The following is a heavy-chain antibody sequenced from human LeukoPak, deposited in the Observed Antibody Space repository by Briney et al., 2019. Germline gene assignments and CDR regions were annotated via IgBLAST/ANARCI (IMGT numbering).Heavy chain of an antibody. Sequence: ASVKVSCKASGGTFSSYAISWVRQAPGQGLEWMGGIIPIFGTANYAQKFQGRVTITADESTSTAYMELSSLRSEDTAVYYCARDFEEFGSRGRYYYYYYMDVWGKGTTVTVSS. CDR1: GGTFSSYA. D-gene: IGHD3-10*01. V-gene: IGHV1-69*01. J-gene: IGHJ6*03. CDR3: ARDFEEFGSRGRYYYYYYMDV. CDR2: IIPIFGTA.